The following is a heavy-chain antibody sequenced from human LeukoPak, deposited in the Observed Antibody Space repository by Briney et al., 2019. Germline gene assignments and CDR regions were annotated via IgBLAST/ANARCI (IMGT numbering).Heavy chain of an antibody. J-gene: IGHJ4*02. D-gene: IGHD4-23*01. CDR2: INQDGTEK. V-gene: IGHV3-7*03. Sequence: GESLRLSCAASGFTFTTYWMSWVRQAPGKGLEWVANINQDGTEKYYVDSVKGRFTISRDNSKNTLYLQMNSLRAEDTAVYYCARRAGGYSHPYDYWGQGILVTVSS. CDR1: GFTFTTYW. CDR3: ARRAGGYSHPYDY.